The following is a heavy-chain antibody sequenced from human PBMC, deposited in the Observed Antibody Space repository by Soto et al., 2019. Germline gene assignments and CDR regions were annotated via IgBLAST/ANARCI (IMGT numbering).Heavy chain of an antibody. D-gene: IGHD3-3*01. J-gene: IGHJ5*02. CDR1: GGSISSSSYY. CDR3: ARGHVLRFLEWPPLYNWFDP. Sequence: KPSETLSLTCTVSGGSISSSSYYWGWIRQPPGKGLEWIGSIYYSGSTYYNPSLKSRVTISVDTSKNQFSLKLSSVTAADTAVYYCARGHVLRFLEWPPLYNWFDPWGQGTLVTSPQ. CDR2: IYYSGST. V-gene: IGHV4-39*01.